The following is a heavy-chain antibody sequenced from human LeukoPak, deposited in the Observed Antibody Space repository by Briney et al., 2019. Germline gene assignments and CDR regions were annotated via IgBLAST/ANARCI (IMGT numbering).Heavy chain of an antibody. V-gene: IGHV1-2*02. CDR1: GYTFTGYH. CDR2: INPNSGGT. CDR3: ARGYCSGGSCYSALNWFDP. J-gene: IGHJ5*02. Sequence: ASVKVSCKASGYTFTGYHMHWVRQAPGQGLEWMGWINPNSGGTNYAQKFQGRVTMTRDTSISTAYMELSRLRSDDTAVYYCARGYCSGGSCYSALNWFDPWGQGTLVTVSS. D-gene: IGHD2-15*01.